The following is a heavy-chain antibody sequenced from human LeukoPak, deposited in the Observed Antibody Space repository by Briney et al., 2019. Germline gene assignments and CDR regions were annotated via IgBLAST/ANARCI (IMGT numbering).Heavy chain of an antibody. D-gene: IGHD4-23*01. CDR3: ARGVGGPLDY. CDR2: IHTSGST. CDR1: GTSINTYY. Sequence: PSETLSLTCTVSGTSINTYYWSWIRQPAGKGLEWIGRIHTSGSTNYSPSLKSRVTLSLDKSKNQFSLKLSSVTAADTAVYYCARGVGGPLDYWGQGTLVTVSS. V-gene: IGHV4-4*07. J-gene: IGHJ4*02.